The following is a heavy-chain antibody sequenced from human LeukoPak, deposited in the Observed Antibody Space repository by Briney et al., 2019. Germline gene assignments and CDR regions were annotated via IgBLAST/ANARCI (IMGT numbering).Heavy chain of an antibody. CDR2: FYTSGST. CDR1: GGSMSIGSYY. D-gene: IGHD1-7*01. J-gene: IGHJ4*02. CDR3: GRRSRSTWNYRRGDY. Sequence: SEPLSLTCTVSGGSMSIGSYYGRWIWQPAGKGLEWIGCFYTSGSTNYNPYLKRRVTISVDTSKNQFSLKLSSVTAADTAVYYCGRRSRSTWNYRRGDYWGQGTLVTVSS. V-gene: IGHV4-61*02.